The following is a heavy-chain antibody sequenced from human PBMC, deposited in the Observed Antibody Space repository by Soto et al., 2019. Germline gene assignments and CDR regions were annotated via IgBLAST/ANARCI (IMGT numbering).Heavy chain of an antibody. D-gene: IGHD2-15*01. Sequence: GASVKVSCKASGYTFTSYSMHWVRQAPGQGLEWMGITNPSSGRTSYAQNFQGRVTMTSDTSTSIVYMEMSSLKSEDTAVYYCARDHNFGFILYAMDVWGQGTTVTVSS. CDR3: ARDHNFGFILYAMDV. V-gene: IGHV1-46*01. CDR1: GYTFTSYS. CDR2: TNPSSGRT. J-gene: IGHJ6*02.